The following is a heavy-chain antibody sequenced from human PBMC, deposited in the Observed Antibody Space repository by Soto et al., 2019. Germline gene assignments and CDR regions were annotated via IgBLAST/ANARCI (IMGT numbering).Heavy chain of an antibody. Sequence: PGGSLRLSCAASGFTFSSYGMHWVRQAPGKGLEWVAVISYDGSNKYYADSVKGRFTISRDNSKNTLYLQMNSLRAEDTAVYYCASFEGRSYYYGMDVWGQGTTVTVSS. J-gene: IGHJ6*02. CDR3: ASFEGRSYYYGMDV. D-gene: IGHD3-9*01. CDR1: GFTFSSYG. CDR2: ISYDGSNK. V-gene: IGHV3-30*03.